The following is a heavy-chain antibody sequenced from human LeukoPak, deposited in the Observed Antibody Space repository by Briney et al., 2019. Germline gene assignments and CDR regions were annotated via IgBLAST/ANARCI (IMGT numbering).Heavy chain of an antibody. CDR1: GFTFSNYW. D-gene: IGHD3-10*01. V-gene: IGHV3-7*01. CDR2: IKQDGSEK. Sequence: PGGSLRLSCAASGFTFSNYWMGWVRQAPGKGLEWVANIKQDGSEKRYVDPVKGRFTISRDNAKNSLYLQMNSLRAEDTAVYYCARDRVRVDYYGSGSSNTLDYWGQGTLVTVSS. CDR3: ARDRVRVDYYGSGSSNTLDY. J-gene: IGHJ4*02.